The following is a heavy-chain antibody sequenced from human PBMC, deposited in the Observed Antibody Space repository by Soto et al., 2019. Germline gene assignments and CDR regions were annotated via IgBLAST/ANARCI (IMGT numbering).Heavy chain of an antibody. Sequence: SETLSLTCTVSGGSISRGDYYWSWIRQPPGKGLEWIGYIYYSGSTYYNPSLKSRVTISVDTSKNQFSLKLSSVTAADTAVYYCARDRVYYYYGMDVWGQGTTVTVSS. V-gene: IGHV4-30-4*01. CDR3: ARDRVYYYYGMDV. CDR2: IYYSGST. J-gene: IGHJ6*02. CDR1: GGSISRGDYY.